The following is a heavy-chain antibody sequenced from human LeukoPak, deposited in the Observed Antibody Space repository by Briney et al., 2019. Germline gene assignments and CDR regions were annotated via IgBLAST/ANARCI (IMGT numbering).Heavy chain of an antibody. D-gene: IGHD3-22*01. CDR3: AVNQQYYYDSSGYYHDDY. CDR2: INHSGST. Sequence: MASETLSLTCAVYGGSFSGYYWSWIRQPPGKGLEWIGEINHSGSTNYNPSLKSRVTISVDTSKNQFSLKLSSVTAADTAVYYCAVNQQYYYDSSGYYHDDYWGQGTLVTVSS. CDR1: GGSFSGYY. J-gene: IGHJ4*02. V-gene: IGHV4-34*01.